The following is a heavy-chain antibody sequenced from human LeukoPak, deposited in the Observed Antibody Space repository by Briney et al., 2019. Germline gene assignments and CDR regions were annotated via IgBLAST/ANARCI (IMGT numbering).Heavy chain of an antibody. CDR2: ISGSGGST. V-gene: IGHV3-23*01. D-gene: IGHD3-10*01. CDR3: AKISGSYYFVDY. J-gene: IGHJ4*02. Sequence: GGSLRLSCAASGFTFSSYAMSWVRQAPGKGLEWVSVISGSGGSTYYADSVKGRFTVSRDNSKNTLYLQMNSLRAEDTAVYYCAKISGSYYFVDYWGQGTLVTVSS. CDR1: GFTFSSYA.